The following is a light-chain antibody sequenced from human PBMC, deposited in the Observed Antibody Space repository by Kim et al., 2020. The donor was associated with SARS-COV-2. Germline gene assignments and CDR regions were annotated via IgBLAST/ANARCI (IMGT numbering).Light chain of an antibody. J-gene: IGLJ3*02. Sequence: TISCSGSCFYIGRDYIYWYQQPRGTAPKLLIYRDNERPSGVPDRFSGSRSGTSASLTISGLRSEDEADYYCASCDDSLSVVWVFGGGTQLTVL. V-gene: IGLV1-47*01. CDR3: ASCDDSLSVVWV. CDR2: RDN. CDR1: CFYIGRDY.